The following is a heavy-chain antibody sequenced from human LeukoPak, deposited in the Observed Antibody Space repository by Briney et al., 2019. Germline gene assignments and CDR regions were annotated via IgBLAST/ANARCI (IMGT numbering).Heavy chain of an antibody. J-gene: IGHJ5*02. D-gene: IGHD3/OR15-3a*01. CDR3: ARRLPGLAAGGNWFDP. CDR2: IYPGDSDT. V-gene: IGHV5-51*01. Sequence: GESLKISCKGSGYSVTSYWIGWVRQMPGKGLEWMGIIYPGDSDTRYSPSFQGQVTISADKSISTAYLQWSSLKASDTARYYCARRLPGLAAGGNWFDPWAREPWSPSPQ. CDR1: GYSVTSYW.